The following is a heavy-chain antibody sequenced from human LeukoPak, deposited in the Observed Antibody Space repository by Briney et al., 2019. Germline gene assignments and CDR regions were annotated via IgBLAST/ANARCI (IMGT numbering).Heavy chain of an antibody. J-gene: IGHJ4*02. V-gene: IGHV3-9*01. CDR1: GFTFDDYA. CDR3: AKGYYYDSSGYYYSPFFDY. Sequence: GGSLRLSCAASGFTFDDYAMHWVRQAPGKGLEWVSGISWNSGSIGYADSVKGRFTISRDNAKNSLYLQMNSLRAEDTALYYCAKGYYYDSSGYYYSPFFDYWGQGTLVTVSS. D-gene: IGHD3-22*01. CDR2: ISWNSGSI.